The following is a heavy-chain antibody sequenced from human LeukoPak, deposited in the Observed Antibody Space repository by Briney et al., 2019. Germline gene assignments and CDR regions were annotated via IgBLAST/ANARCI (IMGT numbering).Heavy chain of an antibody. Sequence: PSETLSLTCSVSDGSINSYYWNWIRRPPGKGLEWIGYIYYNGNTNYSPSLKSRVTISVDTSKNQFSLKLGSVTAADTAVYYCARRSYYYYGMDVWGQGTTVTVSS. CDR2: IYYNGNT. CDR3: ARRSYYYYGMDV. CDR1: DGSINSYY. V-gene: IGHV4-59*01. J-gene: IGHJ6*02.